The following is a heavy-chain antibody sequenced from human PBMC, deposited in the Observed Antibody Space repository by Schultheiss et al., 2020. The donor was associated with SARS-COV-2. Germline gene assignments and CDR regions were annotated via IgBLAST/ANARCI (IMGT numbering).Heavy chain of an antibody. V-gene: IGHV4-34*01. Sequence: SETLSLTCTVSGGSISGYYWSWIRQPPGKGLEWIGEINHSGSTNYNPSLKSRVTISVDTSKNQFSLKLSSVTAADTAVYYCARVQDTAMVTNAFDIWGQGTMVTVSS. CDR3: ARVQDTAMVTNAFDI. CDR2: INHSGST. CDR1: GGSISGYY. D-gene: IGHD5-18*01. J-gene: IGHJ3*02.